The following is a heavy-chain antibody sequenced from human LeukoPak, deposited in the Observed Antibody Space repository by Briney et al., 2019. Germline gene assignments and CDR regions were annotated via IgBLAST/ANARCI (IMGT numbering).Heavy chain of an antibody. D-gene: IGHD2-21*02. CDR1: GGSISSGGYY. CDR3: ARDWGCGGDCEAFDI. J-gene: IGHJ3*02. CDR2: IYYSGST. Sequence: ALSLASPVPGGSISSGGYYWSWIRQHPGKGLEWIGLIYYSGSTYYNPSLKSRVTISVDTSKNQFSLKLSSVTAADTAVYYCARDWGCGGDCEAFDIWGQGTMVTVSS. V-gene: IGHV4-31*03.